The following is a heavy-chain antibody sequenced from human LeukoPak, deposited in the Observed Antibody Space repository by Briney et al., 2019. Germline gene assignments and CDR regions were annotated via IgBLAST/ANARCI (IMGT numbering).Heavy chain of an antibody. Sequence: PSETLSLTCSVSGGSISSYYWSWIRQPPGKGLEWIGYIYYSGSTNYNPSLKSRVTISLATSKSQFSRKLTSVTAADTAVYYCARAAIPYDRSRTEYRFDPWGQATMVTVAS. CDR3: ARAAIPYDRSRTEYRFDP. CDR1: GGSISSYY. J-gene: IGHJ5*02. D-gene: IGHD2-2*01. CDR2: IYYSGST. V-gene: IGHV4-59*01.